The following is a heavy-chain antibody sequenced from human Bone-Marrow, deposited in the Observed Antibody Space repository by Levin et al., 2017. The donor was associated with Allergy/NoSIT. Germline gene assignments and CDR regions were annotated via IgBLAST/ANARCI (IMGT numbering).Heavy chain of an antibody. CDR1: GYTFTGYY. Sequence: GESLKISCKASGYTFTGYYMHWVRQAPGQGLEWMGWINPNSGGTNYAQKFQGRVTMTRDTSISTAYMELSRLRSDDTAVYYCARGTPRIVGATTWAFDIWGQGTMVTVSS. CDR3: ARGTPRIVGATTWAFDI. V-gene: IGHV1-2*02. J-gene: IGHJ3*02. CDR2: INPNSGGT. D-gene: IGHD1-26*01.